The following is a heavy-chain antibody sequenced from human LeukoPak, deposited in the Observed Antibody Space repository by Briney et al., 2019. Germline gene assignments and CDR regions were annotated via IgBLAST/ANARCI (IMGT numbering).Heavy chain of an antibody. Sequence: GGCLRLFCAASGFTFSSYSMIWVRLAPGKGLEWGSLISGSGGSTYYADSVQGRFTISRDNSTNTLYLPMNSLRGEDTAIYYCVKLLNRYYYYGMDVWGQGTTVTVSS. V-gene: IGHV3-23*01. CDR2: ISGSGGST. CDR1: GFTFSSYS. CDR3: VKLLNRYYYYGMDV. D-gene: IGHD2-8*02. J-gene: IGHJ6*02.